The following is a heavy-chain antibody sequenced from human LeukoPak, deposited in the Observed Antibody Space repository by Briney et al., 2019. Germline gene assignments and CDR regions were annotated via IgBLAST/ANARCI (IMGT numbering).Heavy chain of an antibody. Sequence: GGSLRLSCAASGFTFSSYAMSWVRQAPGKGLEWVSAISGSGGSTYYADSGKGRFTISIENSKNTMYLQMNSLRAEDTAVYYCAKKRGAGPFDYWGQGTLVTVSS. CDR1: GFTFSSYA. V-gene: IGHV3-23*01. D-gene: IGHD1-26*01. CDR3: AKKRGAGPFDY. J-gene: IGHJ4*02. CDR2: ISGSGGST.